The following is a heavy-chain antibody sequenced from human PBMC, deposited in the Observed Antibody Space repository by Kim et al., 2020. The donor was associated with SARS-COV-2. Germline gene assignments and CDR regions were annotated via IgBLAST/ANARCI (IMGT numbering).Heavy chain of an antibody. D-gene: IGHD4-17*01. J-gene: IGHJ4*02. CDR1: GNTFITHA. CDR2: IIPVLNII. Sequence: SVKVSCKASGNTFITHAISWVRQAPGQGLEWMGRIIPVLNIIEYAEKFQGRVTITADKLTTTAYMELGSLRSEDTALYYCAREDYGGNFPVRYFDFWGQGTLVTVSS. CDR3: AREDYGGNFPVRYFDF. V-gene: IGHV1-69*04.